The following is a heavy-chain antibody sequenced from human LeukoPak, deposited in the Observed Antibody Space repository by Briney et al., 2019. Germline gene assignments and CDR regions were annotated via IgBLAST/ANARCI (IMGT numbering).Heavy chain of an antibody. Sequence: GASVKVSCKAPGATFSSYAISWVRQPPAQGLEWVGVIIPICGTANYAQKFQGRVTITADESTSTSYMELSSLRSEDTAVYYCAREDYCGGDCYENWGQGTLVTVSS. V-gene: IGHV1-69*01. J-gene: IGHJ4*02. D-gene: IGHD2-21*02. CDR1: GATFSSYA. CDR2: IIPICGTA. CDR3: AREDYCGGDCYEN.